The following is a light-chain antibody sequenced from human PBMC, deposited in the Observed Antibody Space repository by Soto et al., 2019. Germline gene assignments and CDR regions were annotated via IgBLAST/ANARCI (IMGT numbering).Light chain of an antibody. CDR3: QTWGTGIHVV. CDR2: LNSDGSP. CDR1: SGHSSYA. J-gene: IGLJ2*01. Sequence: QLVLTQSPSASASLGASVKLTCTLSSGHSSYAIAWHQQQPEKGPRYLMKLNSDGSPSKGDGIPDRFSGSSSGAERYLTISSLQPEDEADYYCQTWGTGIHVVFGGGTK. V-gene: IGLV4-69*01.